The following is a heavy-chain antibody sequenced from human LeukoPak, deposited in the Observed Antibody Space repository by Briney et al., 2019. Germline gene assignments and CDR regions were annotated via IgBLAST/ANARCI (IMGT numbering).Heavy chain of an antibody. J-gene: IGHJ4*02. Sequence: GGSLRLSCAASGFTFSSYAMGWVRQAPGKGLEWVSAISGSGGSTYYADSVKGRFTISRDNSKNTLYLQMNSLRAEDTAVYYCAGNDYGDYGGDYWGQGTLVTVSS. CDR2: ISGSGGST. CDR3: AGNDYGDYGGDY. D-gene: IGHD4-17*01. CDR1: GFTFSSYA. V-gene: IGHV3-23*01.